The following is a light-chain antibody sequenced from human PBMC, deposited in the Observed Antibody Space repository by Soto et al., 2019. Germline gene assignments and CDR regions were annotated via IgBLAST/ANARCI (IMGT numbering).Light chain of an antibody. CDR2: ENN. Sequence: NFMLTKPHSVSESPGKTVTISCTRSSGSVATNSVQWYQQRPGSAPTTVIYENNQRPSGVPDRFSGSIDTSSNSASLTISGLKTEDEADYYCQSYDSSNHEGVFGGGTKLTVL. V-gene: IGLV6-57*04. CDR3: QSYDSSNHEGV. J-gene: IGLJ2*01. CDR1: SGSVATNS.